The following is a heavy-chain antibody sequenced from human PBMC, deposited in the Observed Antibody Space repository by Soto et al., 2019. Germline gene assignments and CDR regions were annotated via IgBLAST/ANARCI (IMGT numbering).Heavy chain of an antibody. V-gene: IGHV3-30*18. CDR1: GFTFSSYG. CDR2: ISYDGSNK. J-gene: IGHJ4*02. D-gene: IGHD3-10*01. Sequence: QVQLVESGGGVVQPGRSLRLSCAASGFTFSSYGMHWVRQAPGKGLEWVAVISYDGSNKYYADSVKGRFTISRDNSKNXLYLQMTSLRAEDTAVYYCAKGALWFGELHDYFDYWGQGTLVTVSS. CDR3: AKGALWFGELHDYFDY.